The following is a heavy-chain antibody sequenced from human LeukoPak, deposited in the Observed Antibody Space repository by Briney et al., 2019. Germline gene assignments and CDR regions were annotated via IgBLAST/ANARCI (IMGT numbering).Heavy chain of an antibody. CDR3: ARFVANWNPGGTDV. CDR1: GFTFSSYW. CDR2: ISGSGSSI. J-gene: IGHJ6*02. D-gene: IGHD1-20*01. Sequence: GGSLRLSCAASGFTFSSYWMSWVRQAPGTGLEWVSSISGSGSSIHYKESVRGRFTISRDNSGNSIYLQMNSLRAEDTAVYYCARFVANWNPGGTDVWGQGTTVIVSS. V-gene: IGHV3-21*01.